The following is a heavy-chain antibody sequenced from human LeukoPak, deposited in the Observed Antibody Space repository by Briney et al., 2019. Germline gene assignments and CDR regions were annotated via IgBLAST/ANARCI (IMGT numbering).Heavy chain of an antibody. CDR2: ITFSGRTI. CDR3: ARLGSNWPNWFDP. J-gene: IGHJ5*02. CDR1: GFSFSDYH. V-gene: IGHV3-11*01. D-gene: IGHD6-13*01. Sequence: GGSLRLSCAASGFSFSDYHMIWIRQPPGKGLEWVSYITFSGRTIHYADSVKGRFTISRDNARSSLYLQMNSLRAEDAAVYYCARLGSNWPNWFDPWGQGTLVTVSS.